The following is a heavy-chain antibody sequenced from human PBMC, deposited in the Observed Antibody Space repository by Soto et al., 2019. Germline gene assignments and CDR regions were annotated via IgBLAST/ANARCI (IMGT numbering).Heavy chain of an antibody. CDR2: IRSRSYAGTT. CDR3: TRDRFHDNSAQPFDY. D-gene: IGHD3-22*01. CDR1: GFKFDDYA. J-gene: IGHJ4*02. Sequence: GGSLRLSCASSGFKFDDYAMSWVRQAPGRGLEWVGYIRSRSYAGTTAYAASVEGRFIISRDDTRSIAYLQMHGLRIEDTAVYYCTRDRFHDNSAQPFDYWGQGTLVTVSS. V-gene: IGHV3-49*04.